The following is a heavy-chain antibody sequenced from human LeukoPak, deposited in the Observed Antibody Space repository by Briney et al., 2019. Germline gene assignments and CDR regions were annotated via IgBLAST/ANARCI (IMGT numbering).Heavy chain of an antibody. V-gene: IGHV4-31*11. CDR2: IYFSGNT. CDR1: GGSITGGNYY. Sequence: SETLSRTCAVSGGSITGGNYYWNWIRLHPGKCLEWIGYIYFSGNTYYNPSLKGRVTISLDTSKNQFSLKLNSVTAADTAVYYCATNNDYYDTTGYYTRISDTSDIWGQGTMVTVSS. J-gene: IGHJ3*02. CDR3: ATNNDYYDTTGYYTRISDTSDI. D-gene: IGHD3-22*01.